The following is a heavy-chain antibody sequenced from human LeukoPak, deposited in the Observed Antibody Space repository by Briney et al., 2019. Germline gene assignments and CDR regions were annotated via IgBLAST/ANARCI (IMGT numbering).Heavy chain of an antibody. CDR1: GGCISSYY. CDR2: ISGSGGST. CDR3: AKPGSSSWYGNFDY. Sequence: PSETLSLTCTVSGGCISSYYWSWVRQAPGKGLEWVSAISGSGGSTYYADSVKGRFTISRDNSKNTLYLQMNSLRAEDTAVYYCAKPGSSSWYGNFDYWGQGTLVTVSS. D-gene: IGHD6-13*01. V-gene: IGHV3-23*01. J-gene: IGHJ4*02.